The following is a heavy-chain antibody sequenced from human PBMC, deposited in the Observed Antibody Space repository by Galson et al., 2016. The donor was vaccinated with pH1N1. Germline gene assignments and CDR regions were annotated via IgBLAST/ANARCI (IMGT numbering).Heavy chain of an antibody. CDR3: ARDHVYGDYFERFFDL. CDR1: GFTFSHYA. CDR2: ISYVESNK. J-gene: IGHJ2*01. D-gene: IGHD4-17*01. Sequence: SLRLSCVASGFTFSHYAMHWVRQAPGKGLEWVAVISYVESNKDYADSVKGRFTVSRDNSKNTLYLQMNSLRAEDTALYYCARDHVYGDYFERFFDLWGRGTLVTVSS. V-gene: IGHV3-30-3*01.